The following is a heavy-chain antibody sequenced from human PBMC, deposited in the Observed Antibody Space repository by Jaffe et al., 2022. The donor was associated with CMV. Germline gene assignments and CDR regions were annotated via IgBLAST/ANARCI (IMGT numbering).Heavy chain of an antibody. D-gene: IGHD5-18*01. V-gene: IGHV2-70*01. Sequence: QVTLRESGPALVKPTQTLTLTCTFSGFSLSTSGMCVSWIRQPPGKALEWLALIDWDDDKYYSTSLKTRLTISKDTSKNQVVLTMTNMDPVDTATYYCARSHAGYGGWYYYGMDVWGQGTTVTVSS. CDR2: IDWDDDK. J-gene: IGHJ6*02. CDR3: ARSHAGYGGWYYYGMDV. CDR1: GFSLSTSGMC.